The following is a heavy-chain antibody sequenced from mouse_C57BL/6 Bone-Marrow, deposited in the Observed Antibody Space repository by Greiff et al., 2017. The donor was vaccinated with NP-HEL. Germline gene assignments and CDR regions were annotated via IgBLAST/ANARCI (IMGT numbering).Heavy chain of an antibody. J-gene: IGHJ2*01. D-gene: IGHD1-1*01. CDR1: GYTFTSYW. CDR2: IHPNSGST. CDR3: ARGGVYGSSPYYFDY. Sequence: QVQLKQPGAELVKPGASVKLSCKASGYTFTSYWMRWVKQRPGQGLEWIGMIHPNSGSTNYNEKFKSKATLTVDKSSSTAYMQLSSLTSEDSAVYYCARGGVYGSSPYYFDYWGQGTTLTVSS. V-gene: IGHV1-64*01.